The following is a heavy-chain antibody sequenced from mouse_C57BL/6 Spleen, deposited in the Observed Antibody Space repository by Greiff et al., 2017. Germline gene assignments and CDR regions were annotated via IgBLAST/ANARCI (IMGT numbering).Heavy chain of an antibody. CDR3: ASDWDGAWFAY. Sequence: QVQLQQSGPELVKPGASVKISCKASGYAFSSYWMNWVKQRPGKGLEWIGRIYPGDGDTKYNGKLKGKATLTADKSSSTASMQRSSLTSEDSAVYFCASDWDGAWFAYWGQGTLVTVSA. CDR1: GYAFSSYW. CDR2: IYPGDGDT. J-gene: IGHJ3*01. D-gene: IGHD4-1*01. V-gene: IGHV1-82*01.